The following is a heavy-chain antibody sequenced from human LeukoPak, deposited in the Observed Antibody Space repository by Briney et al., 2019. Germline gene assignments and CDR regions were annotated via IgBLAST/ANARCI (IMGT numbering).Heavy chain of an antibody. D-gene: IGHD6-13*01. J-gene: IGHJ4*02. CDR1: GGSFSGYY. CDR2: INHSGST. V-gene: IGHV4-34*01. Sequence: SETLSLTCAVYGGSFSGYYWSWIRQPPGKGLEWIGEINHSGSTNYNPSLKSRVTISVDTSKNQFSLKLSSVTAADTAVYHCARAYSSSFYHYFDYWGQGTLVTVSS. CDR3: ARAYSSSFYHYFDY.